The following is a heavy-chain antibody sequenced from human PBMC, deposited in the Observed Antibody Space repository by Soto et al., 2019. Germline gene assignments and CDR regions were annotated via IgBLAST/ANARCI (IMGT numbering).Heavy chain of an antibody. V-gene: IGHV3-33*01. CDR2: IWYDGSNK. Sequence: QVQLVESGGGVVQPGRSLRLSCAASGFTFSSYGMHWVRQAPGKGLEWVAVIWYDGSNKYYADSVKGRFTISRDNSKNTLYLQMNSLRAEDTAVYYCARGDYIWFGELYYYCMDVWGQGTTVTVSS. J-gene: IGHJ6*02. D-gene: IGHD3-10*01. CDR1: GFTFSSYG. CDR3: ARGDYIWFGELYYYCMDV.